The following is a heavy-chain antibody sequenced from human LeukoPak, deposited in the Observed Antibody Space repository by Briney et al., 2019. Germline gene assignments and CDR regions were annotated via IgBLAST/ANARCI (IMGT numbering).Heavy chain of an antibody. CDR3: AREGGYDSGYFADYLDP. D-gene: IGHD3-22*01. CDR2: SSHDGSDK. Sequence: GGSLRLSCVASEFRLTDYALHWVRQAPGKGLEWVAVSSHDGSDKKVADAVKGRFTISRGNSKNMVYLQMSSLTTEDTAMYYCAREGGYDSGYFADYLDPWGQGTLVIVSS. J-gene: IGHJ5*02. CDR1: EFRLTDYA. V-gene: IGHV3-30-3*01.